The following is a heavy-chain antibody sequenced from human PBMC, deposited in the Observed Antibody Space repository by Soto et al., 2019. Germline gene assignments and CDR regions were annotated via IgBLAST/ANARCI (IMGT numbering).Heavy chain of an antibody. J-gene: IGHJ4*02. V-gene: IGHV2-5*02. CDR1: GFSLSTSGAG. D-gene: IGHD3-16*01. CDR2: IYWDDDK. Sequence: QITLKASGHALVKPTQTLTLTCTFSGFSLSTSGAGVGWIRQPPGKAPECLALIYWDDDKRYKSSLATRITSTLDSLEDQVAITMTNMDPVATSSYYCAQRFLNTFLGFVTTTSIYFHYWGQAIQVSVSS. CDR3: AQRFLNTFLGFVTTTSIYFHY.